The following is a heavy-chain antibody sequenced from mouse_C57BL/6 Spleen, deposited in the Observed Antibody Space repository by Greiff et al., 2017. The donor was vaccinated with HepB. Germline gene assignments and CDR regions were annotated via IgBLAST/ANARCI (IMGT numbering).Heavy chain of an antibody. CDR2: IDPSDSYT. CDR1: GYTFTSYW. V-gene: IGHV1-69*01. D-gene: IGHD1-1*01. Sequence: QVQLKQPGAELVMPGASVKLSCKASGYTFTSYWMHWVKQRPGQGLEWIGEIDPSDSYTNYNQKFKGKSTLTVDKSSSTAYMQLSSLTSEDSAVYYCARYYYGGYFDVWGTGTTVTVSS. CDR3: ARYYYGGYFDV. J-gene: IGHJ1*03.